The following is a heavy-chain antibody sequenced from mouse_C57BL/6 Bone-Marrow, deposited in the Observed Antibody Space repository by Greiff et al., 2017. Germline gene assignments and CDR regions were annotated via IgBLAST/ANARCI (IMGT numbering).Heavy chain of an antibody. Sequence: VQLQQSVAELVRPGASVKLSCTASGFNITNTYMHWVKQRPEQGLEWIGRIDPANGNTKYAPKFQGKATITADTSSNTAYLQLSSLTSEDTTIYYCAIHYYGSRGYNAMDDWGQGTSVTVSS. CDR2: IDPANGNT. CDR1: GFNITNTY. D-gene: IGHD1-1*01. CDR3: AIHYYGSRGYNAMDD. J-gene: IGHJ4*01. V-gene: IGHV14-3*01.